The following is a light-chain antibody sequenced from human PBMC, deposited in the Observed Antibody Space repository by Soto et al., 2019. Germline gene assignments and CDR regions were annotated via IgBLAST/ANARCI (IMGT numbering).Light chain of an antibody. CDR1: QSLLHSNGYNY. Sequence: DLVMTQSPLSLPVTPGEPASISCRSSQSLLHSNGYNYLDWYLQKPGQSPQLLIYLGSNRASGVPDRFSGSGSGTDFTLKISRVEAEDVGVYYCMQALQTWTFGGGTKVEIK. CDR3: MQALQTWT. J-gene: IGKJ4*01. V-gene: IGKV2-28*01. CDR2: LGS.